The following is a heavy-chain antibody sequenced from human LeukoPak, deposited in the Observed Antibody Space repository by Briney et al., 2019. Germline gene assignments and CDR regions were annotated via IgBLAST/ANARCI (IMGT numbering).Heavy chain of an antibody. CDR3: ARLGSSGYYFDY. CDR1: GGSISSSSYY. J-gene: IGHJ4*02. D-gene: IGHD3-22*01. CDR2: IYYSGST. Sequence: SETLSLTCTVSGGSISSSSYYWGWIRQPPGKGLEWIGSIYYSGSTYYNPSLKSRVTISVDTSKNQFSLKLSSVTAADTAVYYCARLGSSGYYFDYWGRGTLVTVSS. V-gene: IGHV4-39*01.